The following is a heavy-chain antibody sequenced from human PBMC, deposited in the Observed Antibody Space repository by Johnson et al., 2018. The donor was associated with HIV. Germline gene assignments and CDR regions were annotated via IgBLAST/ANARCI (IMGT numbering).Heavy chain of an antibody. V-gene: IGHV3-30*19. D-gene: IGHD6-19*01. CDR2: ISYDGSNK. CDR3: AKDLGITVAGRGGLDAFDI. Sequence: QVQLVESGGGVVQPGGSLRLSCAASGFTFSSYGMHWVRQAPGKGLEWVAIISYDGSNKYYADSVKGRFTISRDNSRNTLYLQMKSLRAEDTAVYYCAKDLGITVAGRGGLDAFDIWGQGTMVTVSS. J-gene: IGHJ3*02. CDR1: GFTFSSYG.